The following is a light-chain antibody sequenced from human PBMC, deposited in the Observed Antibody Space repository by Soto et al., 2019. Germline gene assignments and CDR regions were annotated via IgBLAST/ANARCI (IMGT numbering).Light chain of an antibody. CDR1: SSNIGSNT. J-gene: IGLJ7*01. V-gene: IGLV1-44*01. Sequence: QPVLTQSPSASGTPGQRVTISCSGSSSNIGSNTVNWYQQLPGTAPKLLIYSNNQRPSGVPDRFSGSKSGTSASLAISGLQSEDEADYYCAAWDDSLNGAVFGGGTQLTVL. CDR2: SNN. CDR3: AAWDDSLNGAV.